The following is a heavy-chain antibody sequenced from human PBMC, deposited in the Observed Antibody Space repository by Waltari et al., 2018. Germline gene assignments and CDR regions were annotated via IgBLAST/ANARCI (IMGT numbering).Heavy chain of an antibody. J-gene: IGHJ3*02. CDR2: ISSSSSTR. CDR3: ARAGLRWHYPFDI. V-gene: IGHV3-48*04. CDR1: GFTFSSYS. Sequence: EVQLVESGGGLVQPGGSLRLSCAASGFTFSSYSMNWVRRAPAKGLGWVSSISSSSSTRYYADSGKGRFTISRDNAKNSLYLQMNSLRAEATAVYYCARAGLRWHYPFDIWGQGTMVTVSS. D-gene: IGHD4-17*01.